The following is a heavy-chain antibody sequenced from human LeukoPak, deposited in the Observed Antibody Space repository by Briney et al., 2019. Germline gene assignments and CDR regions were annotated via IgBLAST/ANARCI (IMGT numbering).Heavy chain of an antibody. CDR2: IRYDGSNK. Sequence: PGGSLRLSCAASGFTFSSYGMHWVRQAPGKGLEWVAFIRYDGSNKYYADSVKGRFTISRDNSKNTLYLQMNSLRAEDTAVYYCAKGTGMITFGGVFYYWGQGTLVTVSS. CDR3: AKGTGMITFGGVFYY. V-gene: IGHV3-30*02. J-gene: IGHJ4*02. CDR1: GFTFSSYG. D-gene: IGHD3-16*01.